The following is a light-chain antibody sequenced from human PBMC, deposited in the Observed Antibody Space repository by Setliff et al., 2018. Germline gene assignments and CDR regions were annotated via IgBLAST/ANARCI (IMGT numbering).Light chain of an antibody. CDR3: QSYDSSLSGWV. V-gene: IGLV1-40*01. Sequence: VLTQPPSLSGAPGQRVTISCTGSSSNIGAGYDVHWYQQLPGTAPKLLIYGNTNRPSGVPDRFSGSKSGTSASLAITGLQAEDEADYYCQSYDSSLSGWVFGGGTQRTVL. CDR2: GNT. CDR1: SSNIGAGYD. J-gene: IGLJ3*02.